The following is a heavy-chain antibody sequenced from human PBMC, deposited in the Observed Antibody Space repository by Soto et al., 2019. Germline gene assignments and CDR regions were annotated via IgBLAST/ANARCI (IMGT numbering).Heavy chain of an antibody. CDR1: GGSISSYY. D-gene: IGHD3-3*01. CDR3: ARHLGGSSGFWRPLDY. Sequence: SETLSLTCTVSGGSISSYYWSWIRQPPGKGLEWIGYIYYSGSTNYNPSLKSRVTISVDTSKNQFSLKLGSVTAADTAVYYCARHLGGSSGFWRPLDYWGQGTLVTVSS. V-gene: IGHV4-59*08. CDR2: IYYSGST. J-gene: IGHJ4*02.